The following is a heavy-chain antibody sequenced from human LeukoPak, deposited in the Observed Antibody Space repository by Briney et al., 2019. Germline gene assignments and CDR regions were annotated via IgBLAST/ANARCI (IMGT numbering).Heavy chain of an antibody. CDR1: GFTFSSYE. CDR3: AREEVVVAATRRGDYFDY. Sequence: GGSLRLSCAASGFTFSSYEMNWVCQAPGKGLEWVSYISSSGSTIYYADSVKGRFTISRDNAKNSLYLQMNSLRAEDTAVYYCAREEVVVAATRRGDYFDYWGQGTLVTVSS. V-gene: IGHV3-48*03. CDR2: ISSSGSTI. J-gene: IGHJ4*02. D-gene: IGHD2-15*01.